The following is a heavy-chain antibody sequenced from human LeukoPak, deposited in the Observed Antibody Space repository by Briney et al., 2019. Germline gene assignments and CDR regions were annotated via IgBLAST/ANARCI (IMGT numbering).Heavy chain of an antibody. Sequence: SETLSLTCAVYGGSFSGYYWSWIRQPPGKGLERIGEINHSGSTNYNPSLKSRVTISVDTSKNQFSLKLSSVTAADTAVYYCARGRGYSSSWPYDYWGQGTLVTVSS. J-gene: IGHJ4*02. D-gene: IGHD6-13*01. CDR3: ARGRGYSSSWPYDY. CDR1: GGSFSGYY. CDR2: INHSGST. V-gene: IGHV4-34*01.